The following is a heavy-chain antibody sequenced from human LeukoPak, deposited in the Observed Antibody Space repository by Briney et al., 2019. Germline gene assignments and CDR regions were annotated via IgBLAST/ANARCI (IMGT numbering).Heavy chain of an antibody. V-gene: IGHV3-49*04. CDR1: GFTFGDYA. J-gene: IGHJ4*02. D-gene: IGHD1-26*01. CDR2: IRSKAYGGTT. Sequence: PGGSLRLSCTASGFTFGDYAMSWVRQAPGKGLEWVGFIRSKAYGGTTEYAASVKGRFTISRDDSKSIAYLQMNGLKTEDTAVYYCTRDPIHSYWGQGTLVTVSS. CDR3: TRDPIHSY.